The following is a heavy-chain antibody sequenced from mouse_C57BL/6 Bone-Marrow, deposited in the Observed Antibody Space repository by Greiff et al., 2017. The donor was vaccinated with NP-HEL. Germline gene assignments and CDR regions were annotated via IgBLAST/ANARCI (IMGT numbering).Heavy chain of an antibody. D-gene: IGHD1-1*01. CDR3: TTGGSSPYAMDY. CDR1: GFNIKDDY. V-gene: IGHV14-4*01. Sequence: EVQLQQSGAELVRPGASVKLSCTVSGFNIKDDYMHWVKQRPEQGLEWIGWIDPGNGDTEYPSKFQGKATITADTSSNTAYLQLSSLTSEDTAVYYCTTGGSSPYAMDYWGQGTSVTVSS. CDR2: IDPGNGDT. J-gene: IGHJ4*01.